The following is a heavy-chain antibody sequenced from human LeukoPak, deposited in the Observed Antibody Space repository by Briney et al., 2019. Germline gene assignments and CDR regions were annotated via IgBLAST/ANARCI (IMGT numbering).Heavy chain of an antibody. J-gene: IGHJ4*02. Sequence: GGSLRLSCAAPGLSFSNYAMNWVRRAPGKGLEWVAVISSDGSNKFYAASVKGRFTVTRDNSKNTLYLQMNSLRAEDTAVYYCAKGHRSSTTCYHEYWGQGTLVTVSS. CDR1: GLSFSNYA. CDR2: ISSDGSNK. V-gene: IGHV3-30-3*01. CDR3: AKGHRSSTTCYHEY. D-gene: IGHD2-2*01.